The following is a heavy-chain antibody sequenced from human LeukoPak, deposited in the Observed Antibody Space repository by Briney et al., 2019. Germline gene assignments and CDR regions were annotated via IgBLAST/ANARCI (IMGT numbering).Heavy chain of an antibody. CDR1: GFTFSSYG. V-gene: IGHV3-30*18. D-gene: IGHD3-22*01. CDR3: AKDRGGYDSSGYFVYYYYYGMDV. CDR2: ISYDGSNK. Sequence: PGRSLRLSCAASGFTFSSYGMHWVRQAPGKGLEWVAVISYDGSNKYYADSVKGRFTISRDNSKNTLYLQMNSLRAEDTAVYYYAKDRGGYDSSGYFVYYYYYGMDVWGQGTTVTVSS. J-gene: IGHJ6*02.